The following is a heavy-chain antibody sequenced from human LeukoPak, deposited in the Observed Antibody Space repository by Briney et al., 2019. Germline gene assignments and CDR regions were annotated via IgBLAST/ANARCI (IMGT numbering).Heavy chain of an antibody. J-gene: IGHJ4*02. CDR3: ATYDTSGYSKYYFDY. V-gene: IGHV3-33*08. D-gene: IGHD3-22*01. CDR1: GFTFSSYE. CDR2: IWYDGSNK. Sequence: GGSLRLSCAASGFTFSSYEMNWVRQAPGKGLEWVTVIWYDGSNKYYADSVKGRFTISRDNSKNTLYLQMNSLRAEDTAVYYCATYDTSGYSKYYFDYWGQGTLVTVSS.